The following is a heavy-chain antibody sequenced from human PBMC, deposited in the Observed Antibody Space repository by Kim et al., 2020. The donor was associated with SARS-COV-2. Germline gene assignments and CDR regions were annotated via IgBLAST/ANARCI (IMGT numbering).Heavy chain of an antibody. CDR3: ARDIPYYYDSSGYYYYYYGMAV. CDR2: IYTSGST. D-gene: IGHD3-22*01. J-gene: IGHJ6*02. V-gene: IGHV4-61*02. CDR1: GGSISSGSYY. Sequence: SETLSLTCTVSGGSISSGSYYWSWIRQPAGKGLEWIGRIYTSGSTNYNPSLKSRVTISVDTSKNQFSLKLSSVTAADTAVYYCARDIPYYYDSSGYYYYYYGMAVWGQETTVAVSS.